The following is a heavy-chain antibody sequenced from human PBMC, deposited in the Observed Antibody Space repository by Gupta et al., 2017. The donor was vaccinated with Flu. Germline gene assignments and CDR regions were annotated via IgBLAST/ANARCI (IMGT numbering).Heavy chain of an antibody. CDR3: AKDGSAHSYYYDSSGSYFDY. J-gene: IGHJ4*02. D-gene: IGHD3-22*01. Sequence: QVQLVESGGGVVQPGRSLRLSCAASGFTFSSSGMHWVRQAPGTGLEWVAVISYDGSNKYYADSVKGRFTISRDNYKNTLYLQMNSLRAEDTAVYYCAKDGSAHSYYYDSSGSYFDYWGQGTLVTVSS. V-gene: IGHV3-30*18. CDR2: ISYDGSNK. CDR1: GFTFSSSG.